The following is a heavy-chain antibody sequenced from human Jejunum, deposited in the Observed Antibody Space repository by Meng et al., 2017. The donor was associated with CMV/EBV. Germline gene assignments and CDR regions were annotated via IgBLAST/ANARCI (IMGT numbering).Heavy chain of an antibody. J-gene: IGHJ4*02. Sequence: EVHLVESGGALVQPGGSLRLSCAASGFTFSTYWMHWVRQEPGKGLLWVSRITTDGTTNYADSVKGRFSISRDNAKNTLYLQMNSLRAEDTGVYYCTGLDYWGQGTLVTSPQ. CDR2: ITTDGTT. CDR1: GFTFSTYW. CDR3: TGLDY. V-gene: IGHV3-74*02.